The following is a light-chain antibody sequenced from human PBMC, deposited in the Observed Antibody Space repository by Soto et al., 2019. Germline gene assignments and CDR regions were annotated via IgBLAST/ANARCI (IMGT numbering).Light chain of an antibody. J-gene: IGLJ1*01. Sequence: QSALTQPASVSGSPGQSITISCTGTSSDVGGYNYVSWYQQHPGKAPKRMIYDVSNRPSGVSNRFSGSKSGNTASLTISGLQAEDEADYYCSSYTSSSTLVYVFGTGTKVTVL. V-gene: IGLV2-14*01. CDR3: SSYTSSSTLVYV. CDR1: SSDVGGYNY. CDR2: DVS.